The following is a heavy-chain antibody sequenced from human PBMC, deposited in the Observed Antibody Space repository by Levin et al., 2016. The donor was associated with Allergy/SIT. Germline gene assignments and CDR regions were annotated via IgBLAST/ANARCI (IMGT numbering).Heavy chain of an antibody. Sequence: SETLSLTCAVYGGSFSGYYWSWIRQPPGKGLEWIGEINHSGSTNYNPSLKSRVTISVDTSKNQFSLKLSSVTAADTAVYYCARRVTTWGNYYYYGMDVWGQGTTVTVSS. V-gene: IGHV4-34*01. CDR3: ARRVTTWGNYYYYGMDV. CDR1: GGSFSGYY. D-gene: IGHD4-17*01. CDR2: INHSGST. J-gene: IGHJ6*02.